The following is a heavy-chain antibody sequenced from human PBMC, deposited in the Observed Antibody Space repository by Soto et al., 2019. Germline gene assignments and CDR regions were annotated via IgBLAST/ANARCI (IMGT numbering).Heavy chain of an antibody. CDR3: AGSSGAPHFDY. Sequence: PSETLSLTCTVSGGSISSGGYYWSWIRQHPGKGLGWIGYIYYSGSTYYNPSLKSRVTISVDTSKNQFSLKLSSVTAADTAVYYCAGSSGAPHFDYWGQGTLVTVSS. V-gene: IGHV4-31*03. J-gene: IGHJ4*02. D-gene: IGHD2-15*01. CDR1: GGSISSGGYY. CDR2: IYYSGST.